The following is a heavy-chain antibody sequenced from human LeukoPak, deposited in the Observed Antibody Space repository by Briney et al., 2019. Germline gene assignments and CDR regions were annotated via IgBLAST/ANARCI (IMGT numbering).Heavy chain of an antibody. Sequence: SETLSLTCSVSGGSISSSTSYWGWIRQPPGTGLEWIGSMYYSGSTYYNPSLKSRVTISVDTSKNQFSLNLSSVTAADTAVYYCVRHRGYYYYYSMDVWGKGPTVTVSS. V-gene: IGHV4-39*01. CDR1: GGSISSSTSY. J-gene: IGHJ6*03. CDR2: MYYSGST. CDR3: VRHRGYYYYYSMDV.